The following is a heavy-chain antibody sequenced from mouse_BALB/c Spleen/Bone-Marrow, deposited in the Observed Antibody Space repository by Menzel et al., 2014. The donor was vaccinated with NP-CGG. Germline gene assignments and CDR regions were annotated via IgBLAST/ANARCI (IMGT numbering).Heavy chain of an antibody. V-gene: IGHV7-3*02. CDR3: ARDKYGSFDY. D-gene: IGHD2-10*02. Sequence: EVKLVEPGGGLVQPGGSLRLSCANSGFTFTDYYMSWVRQPPGKALEWLGFIRNKANGYTTEYSASVKGRFTISSDNSQSILYLQMNTLRAEDSATYYCARDKYGSFDYWGQGTTLTVSS. J-gene: IGHJ2*01. CDR2: IRNKANGYTT. CDR1: GFTFTDYY.